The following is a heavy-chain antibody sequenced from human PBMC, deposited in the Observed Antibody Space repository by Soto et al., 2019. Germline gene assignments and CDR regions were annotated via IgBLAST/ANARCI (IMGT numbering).Heavy chain of an antibody. CDR2: ISYDGGHK. CDR1: GFTFSSYA. J-gene: IGHJ6*04. D-gene: IGHD3-16*01. CDR3: GRFLKKGGDSYHRNRAF. Sequence: PGGSLRLSCTASGFTFSSYAIHWVRQAPGKGLEWVAVISYDGGHKYYADAVKGRFTISRDNSKNTLYLQMTSLRAEDTAVYYCGRFLKKGGDSYHRNRAFGGKGPTVPVSA. V-gene: IGHV3-30-3*01.